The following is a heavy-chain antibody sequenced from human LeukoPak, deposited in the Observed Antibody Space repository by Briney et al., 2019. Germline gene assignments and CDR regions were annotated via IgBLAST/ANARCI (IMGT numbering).Heavy chain of an antibody. J-gene: IGHJ6*03. D-gene: IGHD2-15*01. V-gene: IGHV3-23*01. CDR1: GFTFSSYA. Sequence: GGSLRLSCAASGFTFSSYAMSWVRQAPGKGLEWVSAISGSGGSTYYADSVKGQFTISRDNSKNTLYLQMNSLRAEDTAVYYCAKHYCSGGSCYYVEIYYYYMDVWGKGTTVTVSS. CDR3: AKHYCSGGSCYYVEIYYYYMDV. CDR2: ISGSGGST.